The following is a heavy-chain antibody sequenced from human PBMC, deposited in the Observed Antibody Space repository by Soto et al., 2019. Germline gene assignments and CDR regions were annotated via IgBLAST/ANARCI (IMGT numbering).Heavy chain of an antibody. J-gene: IGHJ6*02. Sequence: QVQLQESGPGLVKPSGTLSLTCAVSGGSISSYNWWSWVRQPPGKGLEWIGEIYHSGSTNYNPSLKSRVTISIDKSKNQFSLNLSSVTAADTAVYYCARGLRSNYYYYGMDVWGQGTTVTVSS. CDR3: ARGLRSNYYYYGMDV. CDR2: IYHSGST. V-gene: IGHV4-4*02. CDR1: GGSISSYNW.